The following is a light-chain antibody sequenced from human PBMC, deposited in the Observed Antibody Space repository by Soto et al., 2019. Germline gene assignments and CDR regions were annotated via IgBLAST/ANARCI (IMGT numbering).Light chain of an antibody. CDR1: QSISSN. CDR2: GAF. V-gene: IGKV3D-15*01. J-gene: IGKJ5*01. CDR3: QQHENLIS. Sequence: ELVMTQSPTTLSVYPGAIATLSCRASQSISSNLAWYQQKPGQGTRLLIYGAFTRATGIPDRFSGSGSGTDLTLTISRLEPEDFAVYYCQQHENLISFGQGTRL.